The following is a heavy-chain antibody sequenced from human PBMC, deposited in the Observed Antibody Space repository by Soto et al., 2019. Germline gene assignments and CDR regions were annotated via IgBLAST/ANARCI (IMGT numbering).Heavy chain of an antibody. CDR1: GGTFSSYA. D-gene: IGHD2-15*01. CDR2: IIPIFGTA. CDR3: ARDQLYCSGGSCILNNWFDP. V-gene: IGHV1-69*13. Sequence: GASVKVSCKASGGTFSSYAISWVRQAPGQGLEWMGGIIPIFGTANYAQKFQGRVTITADESTSTAYMELSSLRSEDTAVYYCARDQLYCSGGSCILNNWFDPWGQGTLVTVSS. J-gene: IGHJ5*02.